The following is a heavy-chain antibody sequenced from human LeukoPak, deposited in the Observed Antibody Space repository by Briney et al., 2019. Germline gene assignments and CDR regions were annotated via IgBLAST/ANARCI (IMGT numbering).Heavy chain of an antibody. V-gene: IGHV3-30*18. CDR1: GFTFRNYG. CDR2: ISNDGSDK. Sequence: PGGSLRLSCAASGFTFRNYGMHWVRQAPGKGLEWVTFISNDGSDKYYADSVKGRFTVSRDNSNNTPHLQINSLRPEDTAVYYCAKDQGPLNYWGQGTLVTVSS. J-gene: IGHJ4*02. D-gene: IGHD2-8*01. CDR3: AKDQGPLNY.